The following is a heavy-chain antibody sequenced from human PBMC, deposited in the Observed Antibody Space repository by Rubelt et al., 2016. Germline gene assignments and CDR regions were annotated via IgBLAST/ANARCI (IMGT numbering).Heavy chain of an antibody. D-gene: IGHD6-19*01. CDR1: GYTFTSYA. V-gene: IGHV1-3*01. Sequence: QVQLVQSGAEVKKPGASVKVSCKASGYTFTSYAMHWVRQAPEQRLEWVGWINAGNGNTKYSQKFQGRVTITRDTSASTAYMELSSLRSEDTAIYYCATGYSSGWYVAYWGQGTLVTVSS. CDR2: INAGNGNT. J-gene: IGHJ4*02. CDR3: ATGYSSGWYVAY.